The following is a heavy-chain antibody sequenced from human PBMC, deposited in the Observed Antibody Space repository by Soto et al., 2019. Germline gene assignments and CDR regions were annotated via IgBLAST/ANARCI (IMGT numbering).Heavy chain of an antibody. V-gene: IGHV4-30-4*01. J-gene: IGHJ4*02. CDR1: GGSISSGDYY. CDR2: IYYSGST. D-gene: IGHD6-13*01. Sequence: SETLSLTCTVSGGSISSGDYYWSWIRQPPGKGLEWIGYIYYSGSTYYNPSLKSRVTISVDTSKNQFSLKLSSATAADTAVYYCARGGIAAAGGFDYWGQGTLVTVSS. CDR3: ARGGIAAAGGFDY.